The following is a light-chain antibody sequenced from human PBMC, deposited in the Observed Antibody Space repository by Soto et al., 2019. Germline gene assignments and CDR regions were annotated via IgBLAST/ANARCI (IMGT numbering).Light chain of an antibody. J-gene: IGKJ5*01. V-gene: IGKV1-9*01. Sequence: DIQLTQSPSFLSASVGDRVTITCRASQGINSYLAWYQQKPGKAPKLLIYAASTLQSGVPSRFSGSGSGTEFPLTISSLQPEDFATYYCQQLNSYPITFGQGTRLEIK. CDR2: AAS. CDR1: QGINSY. CDR3: QQLNSYPIT.